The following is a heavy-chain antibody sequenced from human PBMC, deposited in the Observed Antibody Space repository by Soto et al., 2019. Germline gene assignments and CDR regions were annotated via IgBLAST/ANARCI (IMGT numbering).Heavy chain of an antibody. V-gene: IGHV3-33*01. Sequence: QVQLVESGGGVVQPGRSLRLSCAASGFTFSSYGMHWVRQAPGKGLEWVAVIWYDGNNKYLADSVKGRFTISRDNSKSPLYLQMNSLRAADTAVYYCARDLNTVTPRDAFDIWGQGTMVTVSS. CDR1: GFTFSSYG. J-gene: IGHJ3*02. D-gene: IGHD4-17*01. CDR2: IWYDGNNK. CDR3: ARDLNTVTPRDAFDI.